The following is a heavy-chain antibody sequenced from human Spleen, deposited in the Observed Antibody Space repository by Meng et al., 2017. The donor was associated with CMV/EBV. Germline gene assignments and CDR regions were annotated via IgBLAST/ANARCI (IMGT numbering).Heavy chain of an antibody. Sequence: QGQLRGSGPGMAKPSQTLSLTLTVSVGSISSGDYYWSWIRQPPGKGLEWIGYIYYSGSTYYNPSLKSRVTISVDTSKNQFSLKLSSVTAADTAVYYCARVRGSVSVWGSYRTFDYWGQGTLVTVSS. V-gene: IGHV4-30-4*08. CDR1: VGSISSGDYY. D-gene: IGHD3-16*02. CDR2: IYYSGST. CDR3: ARVRGSVSVWGSYRTFDY. J-gene: IGHJ4*02.